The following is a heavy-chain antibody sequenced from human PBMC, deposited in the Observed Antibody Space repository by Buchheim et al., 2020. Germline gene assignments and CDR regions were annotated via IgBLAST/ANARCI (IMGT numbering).Heavy chain of an antibody. CDR2: ISGSGGST. J-gene: IGHJ4*02. V-gene: IGHV3-23*01. CDR3: AKEGYYYDSSGYYYYFDY. Sequence: EVQLLESGGGLVQPGGSLRLSCAASGFTFSSYAMSWVRQAPGKGLEWVSAISGSGGSTYYADSVKGRFTISRDNHKNTLYLQMNSLRAEDTAVYYCAKEGYYYDSSGYYYYFDYWGQGTL. CDR1: GFTFSSYA. D-gene: IGHD3-22*01.